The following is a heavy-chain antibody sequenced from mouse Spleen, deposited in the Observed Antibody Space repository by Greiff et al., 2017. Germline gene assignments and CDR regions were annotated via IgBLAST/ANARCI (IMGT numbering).Heavy chain of an antibody. CDR3: AREPITFYYAMDY. J-gene: IGHJ4*01. CDR2: ISSGGSYT. V-gene: IGHV5-9-4*01. CDR1: GFTFSSYA. D-gene: IGHD1-2*01. Sequence: EVQRVESGGGLVKPGGSLKLSCAASGFTFSSYAMSWVRQSPEKRLEWVAEISSGGSYTYYPDTVTGRFTISRDNAKNTLYLEMSSLMSEDTAMYYCAREPITFYYAMDYWGQGTSVTVSS.